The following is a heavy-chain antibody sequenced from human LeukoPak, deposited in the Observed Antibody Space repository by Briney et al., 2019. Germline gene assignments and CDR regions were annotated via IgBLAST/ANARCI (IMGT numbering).Heavy chain of an antibody. CDR1: GFTFSSYA. CDR2: ILGSGGST. V-gene: IGHV3-23*01. J-gene: IGHJ4*02. D-gene: IGHD3-22*01. CDR3: AKDSPPVPQDYYDSICYFDY. Sequence: PGGSLRLSYAASGFTFSSYAMSWVREAPGMGLEWVSAILGSGGSTYYADSVKGRFTISRDNSRNTLYLQMNSLRAEDTAVYYCAKDSPPVPQDYYDSICYFDYWGQGTLVTVSS.